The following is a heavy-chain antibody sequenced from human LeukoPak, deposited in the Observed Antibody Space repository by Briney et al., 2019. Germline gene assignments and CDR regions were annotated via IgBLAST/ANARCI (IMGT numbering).Heavy chain of an antibody. CDR2: ISGSGGST. Sequence: GGSLRLSCAASGFTFGSYAMNWVRQAPGKGLEWVSTISGSGGSTYYADSVKGRFTISRDNAKNSLYLQMNSLRAEDTAVYYCARDLSSSSGGYWGQGTLVTVSS. J-gene: IGHJ4*02. V-gene: IGHV3-23*01. D-gene: IGHD6-13*01. CDR1: GFTFGSYA. CDR3: ARDLSSSSGGY.